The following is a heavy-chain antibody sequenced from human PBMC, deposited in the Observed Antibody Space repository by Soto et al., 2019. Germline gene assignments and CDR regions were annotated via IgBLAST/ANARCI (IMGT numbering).Heavy chain of an antibody. D-gene: IGHD2-2*01. CDR2: ISAYNGNT. V-gene: IGHV1-18*01. J-gene: IGHJ6*02. CDR1: GYTFTSYG. Sequence: ASVKVSCKASGYTFTSYGISWVRQAPGQGLEWMGWISAYNGNTNYAQKLQGRVTMTTDTSTSTAYMELRSLRSDDTAVYYCARYCSSTSCTQYYYYYGMDVWGQGTTVTVYS. CDR3: ARYCSSTSCTQYYYYYGMDV.